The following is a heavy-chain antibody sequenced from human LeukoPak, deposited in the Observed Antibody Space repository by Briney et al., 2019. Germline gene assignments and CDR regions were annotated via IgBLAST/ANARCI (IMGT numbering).Heavy chain of an antibody. D-gene: IGHD3-10*01. Sequence: SETLSLTCTVSGGSISSGDYYWSWIRQPPGKGLEWIGYIYYSGSTYHNPSLKSRVTISVDTSKNQFSLKLSSVTAADTAVYYCAREIYWEFYDYWGQGTLVTVSS. CDR2: IYYSGST. V-gene: IGHV4-30-4*08. CDR1: GGSISSGDYY. CDR3: AREIYWEFYDY. J-gene: IGHJ4*02.